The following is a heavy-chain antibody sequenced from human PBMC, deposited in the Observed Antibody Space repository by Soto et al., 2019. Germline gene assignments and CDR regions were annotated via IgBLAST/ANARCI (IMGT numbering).Heavy chain of an antibody. V-gene: IGHV4-4*07. CDR3: ARMGYGTTYTGGYYLCDS. CDR2: IYTTGST. J-gene: IGHJ5*01. Sequence: QVRLQESGPGLVRPSETLSLTCTVSGGSISSYYWNWIRQPAGKGLEWIGRIYTTGSTNYNPSLKSRVTMSVDTSKNQFSLRLNSVTAADTAVYYCARMGYGTTYTGGYYLCDSWGQGTLVTVSS. D-gene: IGHD2-8*02. CDR1: GGSISSYY.